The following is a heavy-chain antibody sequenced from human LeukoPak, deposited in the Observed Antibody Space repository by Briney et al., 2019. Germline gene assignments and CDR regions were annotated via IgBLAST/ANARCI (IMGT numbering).Heavy chain of an antibody. V-gene: IGHV3-7*01. CDR1: GFTFRNYW. Sequence: PGGSLRLSCAGSGFTFRNYWMCWVHQAPGRGLDWVATIKQDGILKHYADSVKGRFTISRDNAENSLYLQMDSLRVDDTAVYYCARLGGETTRFDLWGQGALVTVSS. D-gene: IGHD1-7*01. J-gene: IGHJ5*02. CDR3: ARLGGETTRFDL. CDR2: IKQDGILK.